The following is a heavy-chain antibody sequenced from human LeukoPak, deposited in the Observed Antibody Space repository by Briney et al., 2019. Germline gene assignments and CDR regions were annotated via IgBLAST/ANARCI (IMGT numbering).Heavy chain of an antibody. CDR2: IIPIFGTA. CDR3: ARSPTVVVITTTPFYYYYYMDV. V-gene: IGHV1-69*13. J-gene: IGHJ6*03. Sequence: ASVKVSCKASGGTFSSYAISWVRQAPGQGLEWMGGIIPIFGTANYAQKFQGRVTITAGESTSTAYMELNSLRAEDTAVYYCARSPTVVVITTTPFYYYYYMDVWGKGTTVTVSS. CDR1: GGTFSSYA. D-gene: IGHD3-22*01.